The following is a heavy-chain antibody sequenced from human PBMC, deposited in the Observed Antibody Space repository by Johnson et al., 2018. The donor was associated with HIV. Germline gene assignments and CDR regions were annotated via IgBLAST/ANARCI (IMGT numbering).Heavy chain of an antibody. Sequence: MQLVESGGGLVQPGGSLRLSCAASGFTFSSYDMHWVRQATGKGLEWVSAIGTAGDTSYPGSVKGRFTISRENAKNSLYLQMNNLRTEDTAVFYCARARAGAFDIWGQGTVVTVSS. CDR2: IGTAGDT. D-gene: IGHD6-19*01. V-gene: IGHV3-13*01. CDR3: ARARAGAFDI. CDR1: GFTFSSYD. J-gene: IGHJ3*02.